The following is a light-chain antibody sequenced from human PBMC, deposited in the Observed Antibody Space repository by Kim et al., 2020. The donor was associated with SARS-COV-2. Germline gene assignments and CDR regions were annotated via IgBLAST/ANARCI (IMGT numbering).Light chain of an antibody. J-gene: IGLJ3*02. Sequence: SYELTQPPSVSVSPGQTASITCSGDKLGDEYACWFHQKPGQSPVLVIYEDTKRPSGIPERFSGSNSGNTATLTISGTQAMDEADYYCQAWDSDDYWVFGG. CDR2: EDT. V-gene: IGLV3-1*01. CDR3: QAWDSDDYWV. CDR1: KLGDEY.